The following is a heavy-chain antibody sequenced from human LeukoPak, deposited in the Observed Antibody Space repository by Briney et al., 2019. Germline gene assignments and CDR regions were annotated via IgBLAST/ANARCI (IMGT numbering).Heavy chain of an antibody. CDR1: GYTFTSYW. CDR2: IYPGDSNI. D-gene: IGHD3-16*01. Sequence: GESLKISCKTSGYTFTSYWIGWVRQMPGKGLEWIGIIYPGDSNIIYSPSFRGQVIISADKSIRTAYLQWTSLKASDTAMYYCARHTGEGSHFQHWGQGSLVTVSS. CDR3: ARHTGEGSHFQH. J-gene: IGHJ1*01. V-gene: IGHV5-51*01.